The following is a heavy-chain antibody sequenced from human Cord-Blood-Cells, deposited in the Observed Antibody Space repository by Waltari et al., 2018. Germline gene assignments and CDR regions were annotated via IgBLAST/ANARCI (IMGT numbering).Heavy chain of an antibody. J-gene: IGHJ4*02. Sequence: EVQLVESGGGLVQPGGSLRLSCAASGFTFSSYWMHWVRQAPGRGLVCVSRINSDGSSTSYADAVKGRFTISRDNAKNTLYLQMNSLRAEDTAVYYCARCSSSWFDYWGQGTLVTVSS. CDR1: GFTFSSYW. D-gene: IGHD6-13*01. CDR2: INSDGSST. V-gene: IGHV3-74*01. CDR3: ARCSSSWFDY.